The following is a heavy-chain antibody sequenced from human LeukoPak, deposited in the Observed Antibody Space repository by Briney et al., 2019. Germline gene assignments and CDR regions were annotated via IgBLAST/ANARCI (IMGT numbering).Heavy chain of an antibody. D-gene: IGHD3-10*01. J-gene: IGHJ5*02. CDR2: MNPNSGNT. CDR1: GYTFTIYD. V-gene: IGHV1-8*02. Sequence: ASVKVSCKASGYTFTIYDINWVRQATGQGLEWMGWMNPNSGNTGYAQKFQGRVTMTRNTSISTAYMELSSLRSEDTAVYYCARGVLLWFGELPNWFDPWGQGTLVTVSS. CDR3: ARGVLLWFGELPNWFDP.